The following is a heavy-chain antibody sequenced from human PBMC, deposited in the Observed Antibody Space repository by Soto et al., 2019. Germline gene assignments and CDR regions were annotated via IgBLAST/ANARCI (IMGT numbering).Heavy chain of an antibody. D-gene: IGHD3-3*01. CDR3: ARDDYDFWSGTHRWFDP. J-gene: IGHJ5*02. V-gene: IGHV4-61*01. CDR1: GGSVSSGSYY. Sequence: SETLSLTCTVSGGSVSSGSYYWGWIRQPPGKGLEWIGYIYYSGSTNYNPSLKSRVTISVDTSKNQFSLKLSSVTAADTAVYYCARDDYDFWSGTHRWFDPWGQGTLVTVSS. CDR2: IYYSGST.